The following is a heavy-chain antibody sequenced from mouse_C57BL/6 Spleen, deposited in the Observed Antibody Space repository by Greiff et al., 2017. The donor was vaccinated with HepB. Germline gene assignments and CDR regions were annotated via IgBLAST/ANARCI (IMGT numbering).Heavy chain of an antibody. CDR1: GFTFSDYY. J-gene: IGHJ2*01. Sequence: EVQLVESGGGLVQPGGSLKLSCAASGFTFSDYYMYWVRQTPEKRLEWVAYISNGGGSTYYPDTVKGRFTISRDNAKTTLYLQMRRLKSEDTAMYYCSRKDYGSSWVYFDYWGQGTTLTVSS. CDR3: SRKDYGSSWVYFDY. CDR2: ISNGGGST. D-gene: IGHD1-1*01. V-gene: IGHV5-12*01.